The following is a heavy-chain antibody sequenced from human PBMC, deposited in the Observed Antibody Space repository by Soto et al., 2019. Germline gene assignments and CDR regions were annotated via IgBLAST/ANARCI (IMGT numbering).Heavy chain of an antibody. J-gene: IGHJ4*02. CDR2: ASYDGSYK. Sequence: QVQLVESGGGVVQPGRSLRLSCAASGFTFSSFGMHWVRQAPGKGLEWVAVASYDGSYKYYADSVKGRFTISRDNSKTTLYLQMNSLRAEDTAVYYCAKDRSVVAPTPDFDYWGQGTLVTVSS. V-gene: IGHV3-30*18. CDR3: AKDRSVVAPTPDFDY. D-gene: IGHD5-12*01. CDR1: GFTFSSFG.